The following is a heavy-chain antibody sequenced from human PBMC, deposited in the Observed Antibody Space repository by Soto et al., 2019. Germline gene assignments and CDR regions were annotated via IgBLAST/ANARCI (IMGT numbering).Heavy chain of an antibody. J-gene: IGHJ4*02. Sequence: GGSTGTSMAPSRVSYYSYAMSWFRQNTGKGLEGVSAISGSGGSNYYEVSVKGRFTISRDNYKNTLYLQMNSLRAEDTAVYYCAKVPTIVVVHHGDYWGQGNLVT. CDR3: AKVPTIVVVHHGDY. D-gene: IGHD3-22*01. CDR2: ISGSGGSN. CDR1: RVSYYSYA. V-gene: IGHV3-23*01.